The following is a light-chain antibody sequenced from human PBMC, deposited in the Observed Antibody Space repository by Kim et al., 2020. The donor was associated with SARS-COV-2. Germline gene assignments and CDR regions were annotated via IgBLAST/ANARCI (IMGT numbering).Light chain of an antibody. Sequence: AQTISITCNGDNLTDYSPTWYQQRPGQAPVLVMYGKNNRPSGIPYRFSGSIAGTPASLPISGAQAEEEAYYYFCSRDIRGNQYVFGYGTKVTVL. J-gene: IGLJ1*01. CDR3: CSRDIRGNQYV. CDR1: NLTDYS. V-gene: IGLV3-19*01. CDR2: GKN.